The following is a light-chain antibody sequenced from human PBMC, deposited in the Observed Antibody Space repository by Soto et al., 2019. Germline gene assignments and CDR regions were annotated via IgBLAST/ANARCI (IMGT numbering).Light chain of an antibody. CDR3: QQYNSYPKT. Sequence: DVQMTQSPSTLSASIGDTVTITCRASQSIDAWLAWYQQKPERPPKLLIYRASILENGVPSRFSGRGSGTEFTLTISGLRPDDLGTYFCQQYNSYPKTFGEGTKLDI. CDR2: RAS. V-gene: IGKV1-5*03. J-gene: IGKJ2*01. CDR1: QSIDAW.